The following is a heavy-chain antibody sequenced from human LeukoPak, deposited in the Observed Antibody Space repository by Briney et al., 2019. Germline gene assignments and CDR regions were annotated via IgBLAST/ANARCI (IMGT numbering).Heavy chain of an antibody. D-gene: IGHD6-13*01. Sequence: ASVKVSCKASGYTFTNYGISWVRQAPGQGLEWMGWISVYHGNTNYAQKVQGRVTLTTDTSTSTAYMELRSLRSEDTAVYYCARGNGSSYSSSWTFDYWGQGTLVTVSS. CDR3: ARGNGSSYSSSWTFDY. V-gene: IGHV1-18*01. CDR1: GYTFTNYG. CDR2: ISVYHGNT. J-gene: IGHJ4*02.